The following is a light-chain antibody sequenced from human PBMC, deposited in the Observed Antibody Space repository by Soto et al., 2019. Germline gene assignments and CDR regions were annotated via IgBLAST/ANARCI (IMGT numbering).Light chain of an antibody. V-gene: IGKV3-20*01. CDR2: GAS. CDR1: QSVSSSY. CDR3: QQYYNWPRT. J-gene: IGKJ1*01. Sequence: EIVLTQSPGTLSLSPGERATLSCRSSQSVSSSYLAWYQQKPGQAPRLLIYGASSRATGIPDRFSGSGSGTNFTLPISRLEPEDFAVYYCQQYYNWPRTFGQGTKVDIK.